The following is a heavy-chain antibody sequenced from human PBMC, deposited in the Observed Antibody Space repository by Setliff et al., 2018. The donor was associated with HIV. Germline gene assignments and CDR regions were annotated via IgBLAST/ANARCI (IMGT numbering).Heavy chain of an antibody. Sequence: SETLSLTCSVSGGSIDNNKYYWTWIRQPPGKGLEWTGSIYHTGRTYYNRSLESRLTISIDTSKNQFSLKLTSVTAADTAVYYCARSRIRGYYDTSPAMAFDIWGQGTMVTVSS. V-gene: IGHV4-39*01. CDR3: ARSRIRGYYDTSPAMAFDI. CDR2: IYHTGRT. D-gene: IGHD3-22*01. CDR1: GGSIDNNKYY. J-gene: IGHJ3*02.